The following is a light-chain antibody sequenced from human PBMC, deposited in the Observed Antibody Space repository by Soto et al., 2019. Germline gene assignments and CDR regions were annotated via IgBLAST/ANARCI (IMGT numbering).Light chain of an antibody. J-gene: IGKJ4*01. CDR3: QQYNKWPLT. Sequence: EVVLTQSPGTLSLSTGERATLSCRASQSVTSNYLAWYQQKPDQAPRLLIYGISTRATDVPARFSGSGSGTEFTLTISGLQSEDFAVYYCQQYNKWPLTFGGGTKVDIK. CDR1: QSVTSN. V-gene: IGKV3-15*01. CDR2: GIS.